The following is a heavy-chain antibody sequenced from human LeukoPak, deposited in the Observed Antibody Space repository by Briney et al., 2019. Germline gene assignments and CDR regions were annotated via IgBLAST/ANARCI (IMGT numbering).Heavy chain of an antibody. CDR3: ARLGGNWNSPGRDY. Sequence: SETLSLTCSVSGGSINGYSWTWIRQPPGMRLEWVGHISYNGTTNYNPSLTTRVAISVDTSKNQFSLKLTSVTAADRAMYFCARLGGNWNSPGRDYWGQGTLVTVSS. D-gene: IGHD3-10*01. CDR1: GGSINGYS. J-gene: IGHJ4*02. CDR2: ISYNGTT. V-gene: IGHV4-59*08.